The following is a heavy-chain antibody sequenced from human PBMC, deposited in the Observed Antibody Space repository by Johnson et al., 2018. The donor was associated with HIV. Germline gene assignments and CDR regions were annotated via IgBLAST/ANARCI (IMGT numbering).Heavy chain of an antibody. J-gene: IGHJ3*02. Sequence: VQLVESGGGVVQPGRSLRLSCAASRFTFSSYVMHWVCQASGKGLEWVAVISYDGSNKYYADSVKGRFTISRDNSKITLYLQMNSLRAGDTGLDYCTRQGKGDAFDIWGQGTMVTVSS. CDR3: TRQGKGDAFDI. V-gene: IGHV3-30*03. CDR2: ISYDGSNK. CDR1: RFTFSSYV.